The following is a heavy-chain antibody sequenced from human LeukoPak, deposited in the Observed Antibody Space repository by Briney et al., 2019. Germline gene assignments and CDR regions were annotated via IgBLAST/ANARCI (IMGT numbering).Heavy chain of an antibody. CDR3: AKVHSSGYYEHYDY. CDR2: ISGSGDNT. CDR1: GFTFSSYV. V-gene: IGHV3-23*01. J-gene: IGHJ4*02. D-gene: IGHD3-22*01. Sequence: GGSLRLSCAASGFTFSSYVMSWVRQAPGKGLGWVSAISGSGDNTYYADSVKGRFTISRDNSKNTLYLQMNSLRAEDTAVYYCAKVHSSGYYEHYDYWGQGTLVTVSS.